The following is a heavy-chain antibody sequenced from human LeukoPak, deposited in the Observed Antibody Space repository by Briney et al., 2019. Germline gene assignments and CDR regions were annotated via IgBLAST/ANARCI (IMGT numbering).Heavy chain of an antibody. CDR3: ARDFAVPRGYYYDSSVP. D-gene: IGHD3-22*01. Sequence: PGRSLRLSCAAAGFTFDDYAMHWVRQAPGKGLEWVAVISYDGSNKYYADSVKGRFTISRDNSKNTLYLQMNSLRAEDTAVYYCARDFAVPRGYYYDSSVPWGQGTLVTVSS. V-gene: IGHV3-30-3*01. CDR2: ISYDGSNK. CDR1: GFTFDDYA. J-gene: IGHJ4*02.